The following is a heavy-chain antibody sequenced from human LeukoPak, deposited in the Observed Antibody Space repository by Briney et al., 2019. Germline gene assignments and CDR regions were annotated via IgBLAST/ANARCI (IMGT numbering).Heavy chain of an antibody. CDR3: ARDQRARRYYDSSGEPI. CDR1: GGSFSGYY. J-gene: IGHJ4*02. CDR2: INHSGST. D-gene: IGHD3-22*01. V-gene: IGHV4-34*01. Sequence: SETLSLTCAVYGGSFSGYYWSWIRQPPGKGLEWIGEINHSGSTNYNPSLKSRVTISVDTSKNQFSLKLSSVTAADTAVYYCARDQRARRYYDSSGEPIWGQGTLVTVSS.